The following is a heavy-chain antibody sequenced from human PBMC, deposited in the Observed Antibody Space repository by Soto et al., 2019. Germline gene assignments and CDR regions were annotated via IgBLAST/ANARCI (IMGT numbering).Heavy chain of an antibody. CDR2: IWYDGSNK. CDR1: GFTFSSYG. CDR3: ARGFYRFGELLFDYYYYGMDV. J-gene: IGHJ6*02. V-gene: IGHV3-33*01. D-gene: IGHD3-10*01. Sequence: GGSLRLSCAASGFTFSSYGMHWVRQAPGKGLEWVAVIWYDGSNKYYADSVKGRFTISRDNSKNTLYLQMNSLRAEDTAVYYCARGFYRFGELLFDYYYYGMDVWGQGT.